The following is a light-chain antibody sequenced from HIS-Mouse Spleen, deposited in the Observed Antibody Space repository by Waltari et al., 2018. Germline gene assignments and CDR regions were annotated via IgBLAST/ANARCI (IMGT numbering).Light chain of an antibody. J-gene: IGLJ1*01. V-gene: IGLV2-23*01. CDR1: SSDVGRYNL. CDR3: CSYAGSREV. CDR2: EGS. Sequence: QSALTQPASVSGSPGQSITISCTGPSSDVGRYNLVSWYQQHPGKAPKLMIYEGSKRPSGVSNRFSGSKSGNTASLTISGLQAEDEADYYCCSYAGSREVFGTGTKVTVL.